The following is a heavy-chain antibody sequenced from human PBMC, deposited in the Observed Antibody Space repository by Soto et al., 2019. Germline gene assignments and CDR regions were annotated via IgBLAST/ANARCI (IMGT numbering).Heavy chain of an antibody. V-gene: IGHV3-9*01. Sequence: EVQLVESGGGLVQPGRSLRLSCAASGFTFDDYAMHWVRQAPGKGLEWVSGISWNSGSIGYADSEKGRFTISRDNAKNSLYLQMNSLRAEDTALYYCAKSGVDGYVDYWGQGTLVTVSS. CDR1: GFTFDDYA. D-gene: IGHD3-3*01. CDR3: AKSGVDGYVDY. J-gene: IGHJ4*02. CDR2: ISWNSGSI.